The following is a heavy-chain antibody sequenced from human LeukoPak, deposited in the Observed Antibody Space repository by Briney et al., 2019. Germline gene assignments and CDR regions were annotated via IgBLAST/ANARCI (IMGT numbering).Heavy chain of an antibody. V-gene: IGHV3-23*01. CDR1: GFTLRSYA. CDR3: AKNGDCSGGNCYSSLDY. Sequence: PGGSLRLSCEASGFTLRSYAMSWVRQAPGKGLEWVSLISGSGGSIYYADSVKGRLTISRDNSKNTLYLQMNSLRAEDTAVYYCAKNGDCSGGNCYSSLDYWGQGTLVTVSS. J-gene: IGHJ4*02. D-gene: IGHD2-15*01. CDR2: ISGSGGSI.